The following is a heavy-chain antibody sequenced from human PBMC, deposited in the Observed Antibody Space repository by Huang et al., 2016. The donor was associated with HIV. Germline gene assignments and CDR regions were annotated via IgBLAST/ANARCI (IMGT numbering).Heavy chain of an antibody. Sequence: QVHLEESGGGVVQPGRPLRLSCTASGFMFSTFGIDWVRQASGKRLEGVAGISNDGSRKYYVDSVKGRFTISRDKSKNIVYLQMNSLRPEDTAVYYCAKPSGDYEFFDFWGQGTVVTVSS. V-gene: IGHV3-30*18. D-gene: IGHD4-17*01. CDR2: ISNDGSRK. J-gene: IGHJ4*02. CDR1: GFMFSTFG. CDR3: AKPSGDYEFFDF.